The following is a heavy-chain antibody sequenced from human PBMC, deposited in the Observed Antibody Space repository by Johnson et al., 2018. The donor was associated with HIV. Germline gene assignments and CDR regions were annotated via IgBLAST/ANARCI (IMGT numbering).Heavy chain of an antibody. CDR3: AKGGVQFNDAFDI. CDR1: GFTFSSYG. Sequence: QVQLVESGGGVVQPGRSLRLSCAASGFTFSSYGMHWVRQAPGKGLEWVAVIWYDGSNKYYADSVKGRFTISRDNSKNTLYLQMNSLRADDTALYYCAKGGVQFNDAFDIWGRGTMVTVSS. D-gene: IGHD1-1*01. V-gene: IGHV3-33*06. J-gene: IGHJ3*02. CDR2: IWYDGSNK.